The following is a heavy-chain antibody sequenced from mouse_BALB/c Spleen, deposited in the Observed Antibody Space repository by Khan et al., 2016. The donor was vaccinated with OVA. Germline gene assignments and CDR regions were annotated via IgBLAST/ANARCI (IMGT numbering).Heavy chain of an antibody. CDR3: ARRNYFGYTFAY. CDR2: ISPGRGDT. D-gene: IGHD1-2*01. CDR1: GYTFTDYY. Sequence: VQLQESGAELARPGASVKLSCKASGYTFTDYYINWVKQRTGQGLEWIGEISPGRGDTYDNEKYKGKATLTADKASNTAYMQLSSLTSESAAVYFCARRNYFGYTFAYWGQGTLVTVSA. V-gene: IGHV1-77*01. J-gene: IGHJ3*01.